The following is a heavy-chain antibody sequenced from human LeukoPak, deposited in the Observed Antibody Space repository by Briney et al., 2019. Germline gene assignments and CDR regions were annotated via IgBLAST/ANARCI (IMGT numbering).Heavy chain of an antibody. Sequence: GGSLRLSCAASGFTFSSYWMSWVRQAPGKGLEWVANIKQDGSEKSYVESVRGRFTISRDNAKNSLYLQLNSLRAEDTALYYCARDNPPDYWGQGTLVTVSS. J-gene: IGHJ4*02. V-gene: IGHV3-7*03. CDR2: IKQDGSEK. CDR3: ARDNPPDY. CDR1: GFTFSSYW.